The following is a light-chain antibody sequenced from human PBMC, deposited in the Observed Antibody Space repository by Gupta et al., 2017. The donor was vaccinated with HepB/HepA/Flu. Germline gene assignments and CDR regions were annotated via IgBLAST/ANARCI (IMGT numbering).Light chain of an antibody. J-gene: IGKJ4*01. Sequence: DIVMSQSPVSLPVTPGEPASISCRSSQSLLHSNGYNSVDWYLQKPGQSPQLLINLGSNRASGVPDRFSGSGSGTDFTLKISRVEAEDVGVHYCMQSLQTPLTFGGGTKVEIK. CDR3: MQSLQTPLT. CDR1: QSLLHSNGYNS. CDR2: LGS. V-gene: IGKV2-28*01.